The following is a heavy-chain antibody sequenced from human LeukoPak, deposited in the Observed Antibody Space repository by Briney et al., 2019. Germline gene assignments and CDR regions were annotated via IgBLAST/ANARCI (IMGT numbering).Heavy chain of an antibody. CDR3: TRRHYHLLTGYYQSDH. Sequence: SETPSLTCTVSGASLSSSSYYWGWIRQPPGTGLEWIGNIYYSGSTYYNPSLKSRVTLSVDMSKNQLSLKLSSVTAADTAVYYCTRRHYHLLTGYYQSDHWGQGILVTVSS. CDR2: IYYSGST. D-gene: IGHD3-9*01. V-gene: IGHV4-39*01. J-gene: IGHJ4*02. CDR1: GASLSSSSYY.